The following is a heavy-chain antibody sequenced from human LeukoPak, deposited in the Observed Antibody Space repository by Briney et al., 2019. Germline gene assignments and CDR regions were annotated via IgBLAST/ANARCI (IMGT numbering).Heavy chain of an antibody. J-gene: IGHJ4*02. CDR3: AKDFGRNLGGPGY. CDR2: ISDNGGRT. Sequence: GGSLRLSCAASGFTFSTYTMAWVRQPPGGGLEWVAGISDNGGRTYYADSVKGRFAISRDDSESTLYLQMNSLRGEDTAVYYCAKDFGRNLGGPGYWGRGTLVIVSS. V-gene: IGHV3-23*01. D-gene: IGHD1-14*01. CDR1: GFTFSTYT.